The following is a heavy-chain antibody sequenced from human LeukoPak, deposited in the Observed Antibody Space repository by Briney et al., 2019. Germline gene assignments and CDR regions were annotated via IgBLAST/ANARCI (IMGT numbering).Heavy chain of an antibody. Sequence: PSETLSLTCTVFGVSISSSSYSWAWIRQPPGKGLEWIGSIYYRGTTYYYPSLKSRVTISVDTSKNQFSLKLSSATAADTAIYYCASTGVGASSSDFDYWGQGTQVTVSS. D-gene: IGHD1-26*01. CDR1: GVSISSSSYS. CDR3: ASTGVGASSSDFDY. CDR2: IYYRGTT. V-gene: IGHV4-39*01. J-gene: IGHJ4*02.